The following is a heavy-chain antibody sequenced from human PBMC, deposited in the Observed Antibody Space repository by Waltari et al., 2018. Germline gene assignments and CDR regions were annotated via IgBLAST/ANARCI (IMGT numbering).Heavy chain of an antibody. V-gene: IGHV4-39*07. J-gene: IGHJ5*02. D-gene: IGHD1-26*01. CDR2: MFYSGTT. CDR3: ARDRSGTINSFDP. CDR1: GDSVSSGPYF. Sequence: QLQLQESGPRLVKPAETLSLTCTVSGDSVSSGPYFWAWIRQPPGKGLEWLGSMFYSGTTYHSSSLKSRVTLSVDTSKNQVSLQLKSVTAADTAVYFCARDRSGTINSFDPWGRGTLVTVSS.